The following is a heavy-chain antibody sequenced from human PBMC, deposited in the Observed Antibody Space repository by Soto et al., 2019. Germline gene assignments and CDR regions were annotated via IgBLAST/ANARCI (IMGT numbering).Heavy chain of an antibody. J-gene: IGHJ4*02. CDR2: INHSGST. V-gene: IGHV4-34*01. CDR1: GGSFSGYY. CDR3: ARGADSNYCDY. D-gene: IGHD4-4*01. Sequence: QVQLQQWGAGLLKPSETLSLTYAVYGGSFSGYYWSWIRQPPGKGLEWIGEINHSGSTNYNPSLKSRVTISVDTSKNQFSLKLSSVTAADTAVYYCARGADSNYCDYWGQGTLVTVSS.